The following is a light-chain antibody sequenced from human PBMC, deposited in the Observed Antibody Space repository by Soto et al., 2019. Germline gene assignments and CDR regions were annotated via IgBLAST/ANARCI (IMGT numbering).Light chain of an antibody. CDR3: AAWDDSLNGVV. J-gene: IGLJ2*01. Sequence: QSVLTQPPSASGTTGQRVTISCSGSSSNIGSNTVSWYQQLPGTAPKLLVYSNNEWPSGVPDRFSGSKSGTSASLAISGLQSEDEADYYCAAWDDSLNGVVFGGGTKVTVL. CDR1: SSNIGSNT. V-gene: IGLV1-44*01. CDR2: SNN.